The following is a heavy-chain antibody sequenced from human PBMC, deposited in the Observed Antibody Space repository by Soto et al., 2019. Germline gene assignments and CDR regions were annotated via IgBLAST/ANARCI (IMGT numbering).Heavy chain of an antibody. Sequence: SETLSLTCTVSGGSISSYYWSWIRQPPGKGLEWIGYIYYSGSTNYNPSLKSRVTISVDTSKNQFSLKLSSVTAADTAVYYCARDLASDYWGQGTLVTVSS. V-gene: IGHV4-59*01. D-gene: IGHD3-3*02. CDR2: IYYSGST. CDR3: ARDLASDY. J-gene: IGHJ4*02. CDR1: GGSISSYY.